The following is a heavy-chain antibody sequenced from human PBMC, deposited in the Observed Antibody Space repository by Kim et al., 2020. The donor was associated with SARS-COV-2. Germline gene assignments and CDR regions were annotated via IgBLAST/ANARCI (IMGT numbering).Heavy chain of an antibody. CDR1: GYILTELS. CDR2: FYPEDGET. V-gene: IGHV1-24*01. CDR3: ATAGYDSSGYYYLPTFDY. Sequence: ASVKVSCQVSGYILTELSMHWVRQAPGNGLEWMGGFYPEDGETIYAQKFQGRVTMTEDTSTDTAYMELSSLRSEDTAVYYCATAGYDSSGYYYLPTFDYWGQGTLVTVSS. D-gene: IGHD3-22*01. J-gene: IGHJ4*02.